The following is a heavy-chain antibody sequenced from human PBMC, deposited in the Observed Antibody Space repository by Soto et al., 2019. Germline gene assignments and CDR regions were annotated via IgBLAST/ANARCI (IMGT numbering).Heavy chain of an antibody. V-gene: IGHV3-33*01. CDR1: GFTFSSYG. J-gene: IGHJ4*02. CDR2: IWYDGSNK. Sequence: QVQLVESGGGVVQPGRSLRLSCAASGFTFSSYGMHWVRQAPGKGLEWVAVIWYDGSNKYYADSVKGRFTISRDNSKNTLYLKMNSLRAEDTAVYYCARDSLAGGNSGDFDYWGQGTLVTVSS. D-gene: IGHD2-21*02. CDR3: ARDSLAGGNSGDFDY.